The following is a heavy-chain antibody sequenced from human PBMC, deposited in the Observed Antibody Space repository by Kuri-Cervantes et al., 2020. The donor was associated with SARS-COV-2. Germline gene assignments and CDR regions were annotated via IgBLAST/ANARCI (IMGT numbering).Heavy chain of an antibody. CDR2: TYYRSKWYN. V-gene: IGHV6-1*01. J-gene: IGHJ4*02. CDR3: ARGEMATNVFDY. CDR1: GDSVSSNSAA. Sequence: SETLSLTCAISGDSVSSNSAAWNWIRRSPSRGLEWLGRTYYRSKWYNDYAVSVKSRITINPDTSKNQFSLQLNSVTPEDTAVYYCARGEMATNVFDYWGQGTLVTVSS. D-gene: IGHD5-24*01.